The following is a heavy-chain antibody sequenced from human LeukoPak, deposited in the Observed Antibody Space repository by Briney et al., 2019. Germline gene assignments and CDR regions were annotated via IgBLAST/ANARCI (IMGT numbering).Heavy chain of an antibody. CDR2: IYYSVST. Sequence: PSETLSLTCTVSGGSIRSGSHYWAWIRQPPGKGLEWLGSIYYSVSTYYNPSLENRVTISIDTSKNHFSLKLSSLSAADTSVYYCAKRDDSGGNLVDLWGQGTLVTVS. CDR3: AKRDDSGGNLVDL. D-gene: IGHD3-22*01. CDR1: GGSIRSGSHY. J-gene: IGHJ4*02. V-gene: IGHV4-39*02.